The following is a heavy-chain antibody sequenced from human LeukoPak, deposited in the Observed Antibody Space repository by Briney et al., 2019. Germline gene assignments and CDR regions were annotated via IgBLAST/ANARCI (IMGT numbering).Heavy chain of an antibody. J-gene: IGHJ6*03. V-gene: IGHV4-39*07. CDR1: GGSISSSSYY. D-gene: IGHD3-10*01. Sequence: SETLSLTCTVSGGSISSSSYYWGWIRQPPGKGLEWIGSIYHSGSTYYNPSLKSRVTISVDTSKNQFSLKLSSVTAADTAVYYCARIMVDHYYYYYYMDVWGKGTTVTVSS. CDR3: ARIMVDHYYYYYYMDV. CDR2: IYHSGST.